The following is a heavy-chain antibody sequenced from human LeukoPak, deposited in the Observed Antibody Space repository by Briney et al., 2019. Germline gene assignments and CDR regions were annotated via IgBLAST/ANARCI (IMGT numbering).Heavy chain of an antibody. Sequence: GGSLRLSCAASGFTFSNYWMHWVRQVPGKGLVWVSYISVDGRTTRYADSVKGRFTISRDNAKNMLYLQMNTLRAEDTAVFYCARGDCSGGNCRFDPWAREPWSPSPQ. D-gene: IGHD2-15*01. CDR1: GFTFSNYW. J-gene: IGHJ5*02. V-gene: IGHV3-74*01. CDR2: ISVDGRTT. CDR3: ARGDCSGGNCRFDP.